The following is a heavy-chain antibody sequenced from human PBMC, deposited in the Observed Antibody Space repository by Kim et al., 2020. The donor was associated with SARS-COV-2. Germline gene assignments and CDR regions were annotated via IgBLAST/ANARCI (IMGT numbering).Heavy chain of an antibody. CDR2: ISSTTSTI. CDR1: GFTFSSYW. D-gene: IGHD4-17*01. Sequence: GGSLRLSCAASGFTFSSYWMSWVRQAPGKGLEWVSYISSTTSTIYYADSVKGRFTISRDNAKNSLYLQMNSLRDEDTAVYYCARDYYGDYALDYWGQGTLITVSS. CDR3: ARDYYGDYALDY. V-gene: IGHV3-48*02. J-gene: IGHJ4*02.